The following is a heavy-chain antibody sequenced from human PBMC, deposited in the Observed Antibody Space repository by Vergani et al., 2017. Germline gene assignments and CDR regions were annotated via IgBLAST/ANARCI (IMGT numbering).Heavy chain of an antibody. D-gene: IGHD5-12*01. CDR2: ISGSGGST. CDR3: AKANPRNSGYDYLYYYHAMDV. Sequence: EVQLLEPGGDLVQLGGSLRLSCAAPGFTFNHYAMNWVRQAPGKGLEWVSGISGSGGSTYYAGSVKGRFTISRDSSKNTLYLQMNSLSAGDTAVYYCAKANPRNSGYDYLYYYHAMDVWGQGTTVTVSS. J-gene: IGHJ6*02. V-gene: IGHV3-23*01. CDR1: GFTFNHYA.